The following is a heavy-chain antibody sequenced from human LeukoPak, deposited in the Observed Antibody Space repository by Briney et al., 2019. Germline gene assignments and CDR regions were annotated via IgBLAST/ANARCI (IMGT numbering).Heavy chain of an antibody. CDR1: GFTFSNYA. CDR2: IYYDGSNE. D-gene: IGHD6-19*01. J-gene: IGHJ4*02. CDR3: AKDPYASGWYGGFDY. V-gene: IGHV3-33*06. Sequence: GRSLRLSCAASGFTFSNYAMHWVRQAPGKGLEWVTVIYYDGSNEYYADSVKGRFAISRDNSKNVVYLQMNSLRADDTAVHYCAKDPYASGWYGGFDYWGQGTLVTVSS.